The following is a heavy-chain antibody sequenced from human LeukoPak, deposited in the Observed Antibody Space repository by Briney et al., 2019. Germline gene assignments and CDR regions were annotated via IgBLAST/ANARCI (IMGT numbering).Heavy chain of an antibody. CDR3: ARHIPLTAPAFGGFDP. V-gene: IGHV4-59*08. Sequence: SETLSLTCTVSAGSIRSYYSTWIRQSPGKGMEWIGCIYTSGSTNYNPSLRSRLTISVDTTKSQFSLKLSSVTAADTAVYYCARHIPLTAPAFGGFDPWGRGTLVTVSS. J-gene: IGHJ5*02. CDR2: IYTSGST. D-gene: IGHD3-16*01. CDR1: AGSIRSYY.